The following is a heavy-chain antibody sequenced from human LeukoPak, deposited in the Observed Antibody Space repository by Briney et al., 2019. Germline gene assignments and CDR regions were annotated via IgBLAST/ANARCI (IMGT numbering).Heavy chain of an antibody. J-gene: IGHJ4*02. CDR2: ISGSSSST. D-gene: IGHD1-26*01. Sequence: SGGSLTLSCAASGCTFSSYVMIWVRQAPGKGLEWVSSISGSSSSTYYADSVKGRFTISRDNSKNTLYLQMNSLRAEDTAVYYCAEEVGATYPTFDYWGQGTLVTVSS. V-gene: IGHV3-23*01. CDR1: GCTFSSYV. CDR3: AEEVGATYPTFDY.